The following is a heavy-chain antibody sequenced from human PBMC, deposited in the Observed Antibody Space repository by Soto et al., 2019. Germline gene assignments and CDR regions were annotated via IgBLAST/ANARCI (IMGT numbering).Heavy chain of an antibody. CDR1: GYTFTSYA. CDR3: ARDQRGGYSYGYWYFDL. J-gene: IGHJ2*01. Sequence: QVQLVQSGAEEKKPGASVKVSCKASGYTFTSYAMHWVRQAPGQRLEWMGWINAGNGNTKYSQKFQGRVTITRDTSASTAYMELSSLRSEDTAVYYCARDQRGGYSYGYWYFDLWGRGTLVTVSS. CDR2: INAGNGNT. V-gene: IGHV1-3*05. D-gene: IGHD5-18*01.